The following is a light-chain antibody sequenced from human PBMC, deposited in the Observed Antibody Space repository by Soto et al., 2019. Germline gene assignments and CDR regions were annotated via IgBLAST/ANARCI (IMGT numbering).Light chain of an antibody. J-gene: IGKJ2*01. CDR3: QQRTSWPPFA. CDR2: NAS. CDR1: QDISNC. Sequence: EIVLAQSPATLSLSPGERATLSFRASQDISNCLAWYQQKPGQAPRLLIYNASNSATGIPARFSGSGSGTDFSLTSVGLEPDDFAIYYCQQRTSWPPFAFGQGTKLEV. V-gene: IGKV3-11*01.